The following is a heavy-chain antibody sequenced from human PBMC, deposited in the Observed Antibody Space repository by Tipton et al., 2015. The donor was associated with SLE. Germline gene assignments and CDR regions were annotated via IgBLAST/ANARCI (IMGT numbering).Heavy chain of an antibody. CDR1: GGSFSGYY. V-gene: IGHV4-34*01. CDR3: ASERTGGYFDY. Sequence: TLSLTCAVYGGSFSGYYYSWIRQPPGKGLESIGEINHSGSTNYNPSLKSRVTISVDTSKNQFSLKLSSVTAADTAVYYCASERTGGYFDYWGQGTLVTVSS. J-gene: IGHJ4*02. CDR2: INHSGST. D-gene: IGHD7-27*01.